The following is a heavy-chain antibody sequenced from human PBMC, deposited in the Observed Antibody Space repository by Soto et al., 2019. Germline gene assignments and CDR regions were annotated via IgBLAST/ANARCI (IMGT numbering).Heavy chain of an antibody. J-gene: IGHJ4*02. CDR3: AKDWSRKEPGGYFDY. CDR1: GFTFSSYA. CDR2: ISGSGGST. V-gene: IGHV3-23*01. D-gene: IGHD2-15*01. Sequence: GWSLRICCAASGFTFSSYAMTWVRQAPGKGLEWVSAISGSGGSTYYADSVKGRFTISRDNSKNTLYLQMNSLRAEDTAVYYCAKDWSRKEPGGYFDYWGQGTLVTVSS.